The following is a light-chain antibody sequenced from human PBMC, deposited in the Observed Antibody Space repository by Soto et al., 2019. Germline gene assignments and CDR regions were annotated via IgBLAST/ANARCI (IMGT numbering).Light chain of an antibody. CDR3: QQYNNWPIT. V-gene: IGKV3D-15*01. CDR2: GAS. CDR1: QSVSSY. Sequence: TQSPDTLSLFTGERATLACLASQSVSSYLAWHQQKPGQAPRLLIYGASSRATGIPDRFSGSGSGTEFTLPISSLQSEDFAVYYCQQYNNWPITFGQGTRLEI. J-gene: IGKJ5*01.